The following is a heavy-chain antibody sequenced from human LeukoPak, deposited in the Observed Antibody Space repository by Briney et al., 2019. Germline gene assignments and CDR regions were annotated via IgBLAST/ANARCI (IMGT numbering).Heavy chain of an antibody. D-gene: IGHD2-2*02. CDR3: AKVGCTSTSCYTDEHFDY. J-gene: IGHJ4*02. Sequence: GGSLRLSCAASGFTFSSYAMSWVRQAPGKGLEWVSTISGSGGSTYYADSVKGRFTISRDNSKSTLFLQMHSLRAEDTALYYCAKVGCTSTSCYTDEHFDYWGQGTLVTVSS. CDR1: GFTFSSYA. CDR2: ISGSGGST. V-gene: IGHV3-23*01.